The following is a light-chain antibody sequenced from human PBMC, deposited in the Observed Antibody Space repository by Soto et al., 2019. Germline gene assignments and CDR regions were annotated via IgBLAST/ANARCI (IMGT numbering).Light chain of an antibody. CDR3: QQYNSYPST. CDR2: EAS. V-gene: IGKV1-9*01. J-gene: IGKJ1*01. CDR1: HDISTY. Sequence: DIHLTQSPAPPSSSVGDRVTITCRASHDISTYLAWYQQIPGQAPRLLIYEASTLATGIPSRFSGSGSGTEFTLTISSLQSDDFAVYYCQQYNSYPSTFGQGTKVDIK.